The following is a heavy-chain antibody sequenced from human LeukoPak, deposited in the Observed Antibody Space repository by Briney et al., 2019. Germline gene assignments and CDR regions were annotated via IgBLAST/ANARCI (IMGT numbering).Heavy chain of an antibody. CDR1: GYTFTSYG. Sequence: ASVKVSCKASGYTFTSYGISWVRQAPGQGLEWMGGIIPIFGTANYAQKFQGRVTITTDESTSTAYMELSSLRSEDTAVYYCARGRWMGATDDYWGQGTLVTVSS. CDR3: ARGRWMGATDDY. D-gene: IGHD1-26*01. CDR2: IIPIFGTA. J-gene: IGHJ4*02. V-gene: IGHV1-69*05.